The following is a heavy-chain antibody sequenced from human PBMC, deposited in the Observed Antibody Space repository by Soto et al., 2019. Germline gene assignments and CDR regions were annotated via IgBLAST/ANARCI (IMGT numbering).Heavy chain of an antibody. D-gene: IGHD1-1*01. CDR1: GFSLSTSGMC. J-gene: IGHJ4*02. Sequence: SGPTLVNPTQTLTLTCTFSGFSLSTSGMCVSWILQPPGKALEWLARIDWDDDKYYDTSLKTRLIISKDTSRNQVVLTMTNMDPVDTATYYCARLSTSRYFFDHWGLGTLVTVSS. CDR2: IDWDDDK. V-gene: IGHV2-70*11. CDR3: ARLSTSRYFFDH.